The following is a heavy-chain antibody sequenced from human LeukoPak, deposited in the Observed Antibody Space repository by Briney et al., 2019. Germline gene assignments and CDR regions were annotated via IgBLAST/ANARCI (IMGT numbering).Heavy chain of an antibody. V-gene: IGHV3-64D*09. CDR1: GFNFSNHG. CDR3: DIAASGTLADY. Sequence: PGRSLRLSCAASGFNFSNHGMHWVRQAPGKGLEYVSAISSHGRSTYYADSVKGRFTISRDNPKNTLYLQMSSLRAEDTAVYYCDIAASGTLADYWGEGTLVTVSS. D-gene: IGHD6-13*01. J-gene: IGHJ4*02. CDR2: ISSHGRST.